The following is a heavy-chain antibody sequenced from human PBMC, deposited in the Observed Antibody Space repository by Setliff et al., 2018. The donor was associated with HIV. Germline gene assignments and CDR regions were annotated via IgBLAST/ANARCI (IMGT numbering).Heavy chain of an antibody. V-gene: IGHV3-49*04. CDR2: IRSKVYGGTT. J-gene: IGHJ4*02. CDR3: SRDDLYGGNSFDY. CDR1: GFTFGDYA. Sequence: HPGGSLRLSCTTSGFTFGDYAMSWVRQAPGKGLEWVGFIRSKVYGGTTEYAASVKGRFTISRDDSKSIAYLQMNSLKTEDTAVYYCSRDDLYGGNSFDYWGQGTLVTVSS. D-gene: IGHD4-17*01.